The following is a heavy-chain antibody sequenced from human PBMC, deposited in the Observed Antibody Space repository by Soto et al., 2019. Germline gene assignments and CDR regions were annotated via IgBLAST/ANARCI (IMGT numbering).Heavy chain of an antibody. D-gene: IGHD6-6*01. CDR1: GDSVSSNSAA. J-gene: IGHJ6*02. CDR2: TYYRSKWYN. V-gene: IGHV6-1*01. Sequence: SQTISLTCAISGDSVSSNSAAWNWIRQSPSRGLEWLGRTYYRSKWYNDYAVSVKSRITINPDTSKNQFSLQLNSVTPEDTAVYYCARVSSRSSIYYYYGMDVGRHRPTVTVSS. CDR3: ARVSSRSSIYYYYGMDV.